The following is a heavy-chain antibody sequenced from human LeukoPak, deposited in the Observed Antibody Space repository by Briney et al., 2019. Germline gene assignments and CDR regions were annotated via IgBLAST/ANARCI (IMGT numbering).Heavy chain of an antibody. CDR1: GGSFSGYY. V-gene: IGHV4-34*01. Sequence: PSETLSLTCVVYGGSFSGYYWSWIRQPPGKGLEWIGQIDPSGSTHYNPSLNSRVTISGDTSKNQFSLKLSSVTAADTAVYYCARHGGYYFDYWGRGSLVTVSS. J-gene: IGHJ4*02. CDR3: ARHGGYYFDY. D-gene: IGHD3-16*01. CDR2: IDPSGST.